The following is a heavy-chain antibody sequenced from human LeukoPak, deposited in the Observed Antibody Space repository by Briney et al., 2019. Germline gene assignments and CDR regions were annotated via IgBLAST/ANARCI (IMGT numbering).Heavy chain of an antibody. D-gene: IGHD6-19*01. CDR1: GFTFSSYA. J-gene: IGHJ4*02. V-gene: IGHV3-30-3*01. CDR3: ARASGWPFDY. CDR2: ISYDGSNK. Sequence: GGSLRLSCAASGFTFSSYAMHWVRQAPGKGLEWVAVISYDGSNKYYADSMKGRFTISRDNSKNTLYLQMNSLRAEDTAVYYCARASGWPFDYWGQGTLVTVSS.